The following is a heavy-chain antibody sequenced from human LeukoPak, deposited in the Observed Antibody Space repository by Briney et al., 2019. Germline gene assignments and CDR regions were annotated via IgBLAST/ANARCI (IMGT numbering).Heavy chain of an antibody. J-gene: IGHJ3*01. CDR3: ARDRGHYYYDSSGYSYSAFDL. CDR1: GFTFSSYT. Sequence: GGSLRLSCAASGFTFSSYTMNWVRQAPGKGPEWISYISSSRSTIYYADSVKGRFTISRDNAKNSVYLQMDSLRAEDTAVYYCARDRGHYYYDSSGYSYSAFDLWGQGIMVTVSS. CDR2: ISSSRSTI. V-gene: IGHV3-48*01. D-gene: IGHD3-22*01.